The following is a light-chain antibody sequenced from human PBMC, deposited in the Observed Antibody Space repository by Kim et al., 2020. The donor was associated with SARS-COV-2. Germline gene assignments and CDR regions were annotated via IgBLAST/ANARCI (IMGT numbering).Light chain of an antibody. Sequence: SESEGDGVTITCRASESISTFLNWYQQTPGKAPRLLIYDASSLQTGVPSRFSGSGSGTDFTLTISSLRREDFATYYCQQSHSFPRTFGQGTKLEI. CDR1: ESISTF. J-gene: IGKJ2*02. V-gene: IGKV1-39*01. CDR3: QQSHSFPRT. CDR2: DAS.